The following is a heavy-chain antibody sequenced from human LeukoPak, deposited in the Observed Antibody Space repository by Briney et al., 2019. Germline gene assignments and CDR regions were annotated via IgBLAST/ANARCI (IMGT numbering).Heavy chain of an antibody. V-gene: IGHV3-7*03. Sequence: GGSLRLSCAASGFTVSSNYMSWVRQAPGKGLEWVANIKQDGSEKYYVDSVKGRFTISRDNAKNSLYLQMNSLRAEDTAVYYCARVEGGYCSSTSCYADWFDPWGQGTLVTVSS. J-gene: IGHJ5*02. CDR1: GFTVSSNY. D-gene: IGHD2-2*01. CDR3: ARVEGGYCSSTSCYADWFDP. CDR2: IKQDGSEK.